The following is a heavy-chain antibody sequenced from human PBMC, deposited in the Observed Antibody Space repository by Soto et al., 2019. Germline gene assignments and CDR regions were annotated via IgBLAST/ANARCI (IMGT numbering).Heavy chain of an antibody. J-gene: IGHJ4*02. CDR1: GFTYSTDA. CDR3: AKDDTYGDYIDY. Sequence: EVQLLESGGGMVQPGGSLRLSCVASGFTYSTDAMTWVRQAPGKGLEWVSAISAGGGSTYYADSVKGRFTISRDNSKNTLYLQMNSLRAEDTAVYYCAKDDTYGDYIDYWGQGTLVTVSS. D-gene: IGHD4-17*01. V-gene: IGHV3-23*01. CDR2: ISAGGGST.